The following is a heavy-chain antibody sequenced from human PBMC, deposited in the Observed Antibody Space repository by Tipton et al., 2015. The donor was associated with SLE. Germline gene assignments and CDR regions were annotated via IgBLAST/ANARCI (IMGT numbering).Heavy chain of an antibody. CDR2: INHSGGT. CDR1: GGSFSGYY. D-gene: IGHD6-19*01. J-gene: IGHJ4*02. V-gene: IGHV4-34*01. Sequence: TLSLTCAVYGGSFSGYYWSWIRQPPGKGLEWIGEINHSGGTNYNPSLKSRVTISVDTSKNQFSLKPNSVTAADTAVYYCARCRLSPSAIAVAGSASDYWGQGTLVTVSS. CDR3: ARCRLSPSAIAVAGSASDY.